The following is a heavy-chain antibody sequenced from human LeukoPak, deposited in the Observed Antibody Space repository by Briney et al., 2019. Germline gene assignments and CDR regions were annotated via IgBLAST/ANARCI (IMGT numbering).Heavy chain of an antibody. D-gene: IGHD3-22*01. CDR2: INSDGSFT. CDR3: ARDPNYDSSGYPFDY. V-gene: IGHV3-74*01. CDR1: GFTFSRYW. Sequence: GGSLRLSCAASGFTFSRYWMHWVRQAPGKGLVWVSRINSDGSFTTYADSVEGRFTISRDNAKNTLYLKMNSLRAGDTAVYYCARDPNYDSSGYPFDYWGQGTLVTVSS. J-gene: IGHJ4*02.